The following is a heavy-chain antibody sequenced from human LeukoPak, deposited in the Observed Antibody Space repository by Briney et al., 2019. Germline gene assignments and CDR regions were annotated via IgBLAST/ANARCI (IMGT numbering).Heavy chain of an antibody. CDR2: IYPGDSDT. CDR3: ARRVDYSSSWYTPRGWFDP. Sequence: GESLKISCKGSGYSFTSYWIGWVRQMPGKGLEWMGIIYPGDSDTRYSPSFQGQVTISADKSISTAYLQWSSLKASDTAMYYCARRVDYSSSWYTPRGWFDPWGQGTLVTVSS. V-gene: IGHV5-51*01. CDR1: GYSFTSYW. J-gene: IGHJ5*02. D-gene: IGHD6-13*01.